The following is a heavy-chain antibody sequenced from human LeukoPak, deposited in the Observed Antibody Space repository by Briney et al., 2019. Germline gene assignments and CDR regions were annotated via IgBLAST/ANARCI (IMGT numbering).Heavy chain of an antibody. D-gene: IGHD3-10*01. CDR2: TRDKANRYTT. CDR1: GFTFSDHY. V-gene: IGHV3-72*01. J-gene: IGHJ1*01. CDR3: ARVSGGGYFQH. Sequence: GGSLRLSCAASGFTFSDHYMDWVRQAPGKGLEWVGRTRDKANRYTTEYAASVKGRFTISRDDSKNSLYLQMNSLKAEDTVLYYAARVSGGGYFQHWGQGTLVTVSS.